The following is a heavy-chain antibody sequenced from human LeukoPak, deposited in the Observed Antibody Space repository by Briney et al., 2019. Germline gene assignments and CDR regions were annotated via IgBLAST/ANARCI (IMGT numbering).Heavy chain of an antibody. CDR2: IYDSGTT. J-gene: IGHJ6*02. CDR1: GGSISSYY. CDR3: ARSVVVTATLRYHYGMDV. D-gene: IGHD2-21*02. Sequence: SETLSLTCTASGGSISSYYWNWIRLPPGKGLEWIGYIYDSGTTDYNPSLKSRVTMSVDSSKNQFSLMLTSVTAADTAVYYCARSVVVTATLRYHYGMDVWGQGTTVTVSS. V-gene: IGHV4-59*01.